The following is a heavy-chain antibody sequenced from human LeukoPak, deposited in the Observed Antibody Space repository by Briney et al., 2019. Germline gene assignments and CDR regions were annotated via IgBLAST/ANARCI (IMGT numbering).Heavy chain of an antibody. CDR3: ASPGDDSSGYFFS. Sequence: ASVKVSCKASGYTFTSYGISWVRQAPGQGLEWMGWMNPNSGNTGYAQKFQGRVTMTRNTSISTAYMELSSLRSEDTAVYYCASPGDDSSGYFFSWGQGTLVTVSS. CDR1: GYTFTSYG. CDR2: MNPNSGNT. D-gene: IGHD3-22*01. V-gene: IGHV1-8*02. J-gene: IGHJ5*02.